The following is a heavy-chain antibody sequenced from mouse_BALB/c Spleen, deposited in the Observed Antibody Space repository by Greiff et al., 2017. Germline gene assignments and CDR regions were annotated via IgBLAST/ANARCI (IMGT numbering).Heavy chain of an antibody. CDR1: GFSLTSYG. CDR3: ARGDDGYWYFDV. D-gene: IGHD2-3*01. J-gene: IGHJ1*01. Sequence: VKLMESGPGLVAPSQSLSITCTVSGFSLTSYGVSWVRQPPGKGLEWLGVIWGDGSTNYHSALISRLSISKDNSKSQVFLKMNSLQTDDTARYYCARGDDGYWYFDVWGAGTTVTVSS. CDR2: IWGDGST. V-gene: IGHV2-3*01.